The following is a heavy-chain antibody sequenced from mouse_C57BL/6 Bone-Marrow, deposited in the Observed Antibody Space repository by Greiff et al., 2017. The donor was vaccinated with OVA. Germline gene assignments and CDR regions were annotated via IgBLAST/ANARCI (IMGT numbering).Heavy chain of an antibody. D-gene: IGHD1-1*01. Sequence: VKLQQPGAELVKPGASVKMSCKASGYTFTSYWITWVKQRPGQGLEWIGDIYPGSGSTNYNEKFKSKATLTVDTSSSTAYMQLSSLTSEDSAVYYCARSLITTVVPAYAMDYWGQGTSVTVSS. CDR3: ARSLITTVVPAYAMDY. J-gene: IGHJ4*01. CDR1: GYTFTSYW. CDR2: IYPGSGST. V-gene: IGHV1-55*01.